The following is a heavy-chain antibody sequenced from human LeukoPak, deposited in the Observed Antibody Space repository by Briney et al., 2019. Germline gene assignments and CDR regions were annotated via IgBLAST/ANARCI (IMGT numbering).Heavy chain of an antibody. CDR1: GDSISSNDYY. V-gene: IGHV4-39*07. CDR3: ARGVTGTTFDY. D-gene: IGHD1-7*01. CDR2: IYYSGNT. J-gene: IGHJ4*02. Sequence: SETLSLTCTVSGDSISSNDYYWGWIRQPPGKGLEWIGDIYYSGNTYYNPSLKSRVTISVDTSKDQFSLKLRSVTAADTAVYYCARGVTGTTFDYWGQGTLVTVSS.